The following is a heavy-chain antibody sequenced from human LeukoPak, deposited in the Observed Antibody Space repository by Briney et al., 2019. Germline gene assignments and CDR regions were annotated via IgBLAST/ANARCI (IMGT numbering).Heavy chain of an antibody. CDR2: ISAYNGNT. Sequence: ASVKVSCKASGYTFTSYGISWVRQAPGQGPEWMGWISAYNGNTNYAQKLQGRVTMTTDTSTSTAYMEPRSLRSDDTAVYYCARDPTNDYYGMDVWGKGTTVTVSS. V-gene: IGHV1-18*04. CDR3: ARDPTNDYYGMDV. CDR1: GYTFTSYG. J-gene: IGHJ6*04.